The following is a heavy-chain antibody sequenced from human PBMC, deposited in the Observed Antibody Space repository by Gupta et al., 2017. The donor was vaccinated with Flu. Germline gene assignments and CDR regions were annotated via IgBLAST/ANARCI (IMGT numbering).Heavy chain of an antibody. Sequence: ITNRNNYWAWIRQPPGKGLEWIGSVYYNGNTYYRPSLRSQFTISIDTAKKQVSLKLKYVHAADTAVYYWLRATSGTSWVDPWAQGTVVHVS. D-gene: IGHD6-13*01. CDR3: LRATSGTSWVDP. CDR1: ITNRNNY. CDR2: VYYNGNT. J-gene: IGHJ5*02. V-gene: IGHV4-39*01.